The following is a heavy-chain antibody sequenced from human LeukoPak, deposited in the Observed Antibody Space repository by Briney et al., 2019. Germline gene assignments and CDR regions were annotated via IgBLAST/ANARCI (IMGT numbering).Heavy chain of an antibody. D-gene: IGHD1-26*01. CDR3: ARDLGGSYGNFDY. V-gene: IGHV3-33*01. Sequence: PGRSLRLSCAASGFTFSSYGMHWVRQAPGKGLEWVAVIWYDGSNKYYADSVKGRFTISRDNSKNTLYLQMNSLRAEDTAVYYCARDLGGSYGNFDYWGQGTPVTVSS. CDR1: GFTFSSYG. J-gene: IGHJ4*02. CDR2: IWYDGSNK.